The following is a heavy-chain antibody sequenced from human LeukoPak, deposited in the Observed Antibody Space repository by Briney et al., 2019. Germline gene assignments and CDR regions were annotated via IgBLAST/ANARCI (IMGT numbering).Heavy chain of an antibody. Sequence: ASVKVSCKASGYTFTSYYMHWVRQAPGQGLEWMGIINPSGGSTSYAQKFQGRVTMTRDTSTSTVYMELSSLRSEDTAVYYCAGGGYYGSGSYYLPLDYWGQGTLVTVSS. CDR3: AGGGYYGSGSYYLPLDY. CDR1: GYTFTSYY. CDR2: INPSGGST. J-gene: IGHJ4*02. D-gene: IGHD3-10*01. V-gene: IGHV1-46*01.